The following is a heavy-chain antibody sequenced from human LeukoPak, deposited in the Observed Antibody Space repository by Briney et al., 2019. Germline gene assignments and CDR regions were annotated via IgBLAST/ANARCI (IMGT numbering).Heavy chain of an antibody. Sequence: PGGSLRLSCAASGFTVSSNYMSWVREAPGKGLEWVSVIYSGGSTYYADSVKGRFTISRDNSKNTLYLQMNSLRAEDTAVYYCGYGAYSYGGFDYWGQGTLVTVSS. CDR3: GYGAYSYGGFDY. CDR1: GFTVSSNY. J-gene: IGHJ4*02. D-gene: IGHD5-18*01. CDR2: IYSGGST. V-gene: IGHV3-53*01.